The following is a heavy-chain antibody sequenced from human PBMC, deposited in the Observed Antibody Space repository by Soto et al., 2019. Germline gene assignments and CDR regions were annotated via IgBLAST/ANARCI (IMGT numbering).Heavy chain of an antibody. CDR3: ARRDTSGFPRYFDN. J-gene: IGHJ4*02. Sequence: QMKLVQSGAEVKKPGSSVKVSCKASGGTLSSFINYPINWVRQAPGQGLAWMGGIVPNVGTVNYAQKFQGRVTITADKATGTAYMEVSSLRSEDTALYDWARRDTSGFPRYFDNWGQGTLVTVSS. CDR1: GGTLSSFINYP. CDR2: IVPNVGTV. D-gene: IGHD3-3*01. V-gene: IGHV1-69*06.